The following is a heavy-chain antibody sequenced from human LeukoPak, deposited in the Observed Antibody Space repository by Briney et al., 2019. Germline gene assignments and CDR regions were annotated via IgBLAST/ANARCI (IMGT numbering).Heavy chain of an antibody. CDR2: INPSGGST. CDR3: AREHSTSYYDSSGYYY. D-gene: IGHD3-22*01. CDR1: GYTFTSYY. Sequence: ASVKVSCKASGYTFTSYYMHWVRQAPGQGLEWMGIINPSGGSTSCAQKFQGRVTMTRDMSTSTVYMELSSLRSEDTAVYYCAREHSTSYYDSSGYYYWGQGTLVTVSS. V-gene: IGHV1-46*01. J-gene: IGHJ4*02.